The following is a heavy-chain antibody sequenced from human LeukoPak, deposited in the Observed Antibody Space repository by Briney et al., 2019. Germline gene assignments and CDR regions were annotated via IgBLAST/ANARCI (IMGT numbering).Heavy chain of an antibody. CDR1: GYTFSSFD. D-gene: IGHD2-2*01. J-gene: IGHJ4*02. Sequence: GASVKVSCKTSGYTFSSFDVIWERQATGQGLEWIGWMNPNSLNTGYAQKFRGRVTMTGDTSISTAYMELSSLISEDTAVYYCARGIRNQVLSEYWGQGSLVTVSS. V-gene: IGHV1-8*01. CDR2: MNPNSLNT. CDR3: ARGIRNQVLSEY.